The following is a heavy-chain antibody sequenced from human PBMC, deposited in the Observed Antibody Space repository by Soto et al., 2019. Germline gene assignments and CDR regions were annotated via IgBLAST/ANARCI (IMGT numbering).Heavy chain of an antibody. D-gene: IGHD5-18*01. J-gene: IGHJ4*02. V-gene: IGHV4-30-2*01. Sequence: SETLSLTCAVSGGSISSGGYSWSWIRQPPGKGLEWIGYIYHSGSTYYNPSLKRRVTISVDRSKNQFSLKLSSVTAADTAVYYCARASSGYCYGYFDYWGQGTLVTVSS. CDR1: GGSISSGGYS. CDR2: IYHSGST. CDR3: ARASSGYCYGYFDY.